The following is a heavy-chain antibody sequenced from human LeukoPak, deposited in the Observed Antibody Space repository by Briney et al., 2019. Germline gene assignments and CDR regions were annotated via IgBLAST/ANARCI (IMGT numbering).Heavy chain of an antibody. J-gene: IGHJ4*02. D-gene: IGHD6-19*01. V-gene: IGHV4-34*01. Sequence: SETLSLTCAVYGGSFSGYYWSWIRQPPGKGVEGSGEINHSGSTNYNPSLKRRVTISVDTSKDQFSLKLSSVTAADTAVYYCARKLRGIAVAGAVAGRYFDYWGQGTLVTVSS. CDR1: GGSFSGYY. CDR3: ARKLRGIAVAGAVAGRYFDY. CDR2: INHSGST.